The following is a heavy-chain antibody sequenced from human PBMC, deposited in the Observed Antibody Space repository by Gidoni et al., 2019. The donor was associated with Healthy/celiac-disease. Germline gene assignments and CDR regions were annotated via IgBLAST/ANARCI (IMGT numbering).Heavy chain of an antibody. Sequence: QVQLVESGGGVVQPGRSLRLSCAASGFTFRSYAMHWVRQAPGKGLEWVAVISYDGSNKYYADSVKGRFTISRDNSKNTLYLQMNSLRAEDTAVYYCARDGDMIESPLSLDYWGQGTLVTVSS. CDR1: GFTFRSYA. V-gene: IGHV3-30*04. D-gene: IGHD3-16*01. J-gene: IGHJ4*02. CDR2: ISYDGSNK. CDR3: ARDGDMIESPLSLDY.